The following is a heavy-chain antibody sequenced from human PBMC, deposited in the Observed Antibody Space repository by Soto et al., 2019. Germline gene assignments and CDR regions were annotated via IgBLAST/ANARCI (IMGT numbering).Heavy chain of an antibody. CDR1: GDSVSSNSAA. J-gene: IGHJ6*02. CDR3: ARISGIAVAGHYYYGMDV. CDR2: TYYRSKWYN. Sequence: SQTLSLTCAISGDSVSSNSAAWNWIRQSPSRGLEWLGRTYYRSKWYNDYAVSVKSRITINPDTSKNQFSLQLNSVTREDTAVYYCARISGIAVAGHYYYGMDVWGQGTTVTVSS. V-gene: IGHV6-1*01. D-gene: IGHD6-19*01.